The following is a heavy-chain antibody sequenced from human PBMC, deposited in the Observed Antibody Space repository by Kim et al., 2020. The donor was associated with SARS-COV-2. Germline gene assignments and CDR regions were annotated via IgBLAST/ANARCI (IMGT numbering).Heavy chain of an antibody. CDR3: AADARETYYDILTGYRYYYYGMDG. V-gene: IGHV1-58*01. D-gene: IGHD3-9*01. J-gene: IGHJ6*02. Sequence: SVKVSCKASGFTFTSSAVQWVRQARGQRLEWIGWIVVGSGNTNYAQKFQERVTITRDMSTSTAYMELGSLRSEDTAVYYCAADARETYYDILTGYRYYYYGMDGWGQGTTVTVSS. CDR1: GFTFTSSA. CDR2: IVVGSGNT.